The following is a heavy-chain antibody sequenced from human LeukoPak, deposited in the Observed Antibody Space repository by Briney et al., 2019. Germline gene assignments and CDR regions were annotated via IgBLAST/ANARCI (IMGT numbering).Heavy chain of an antibody. CDR3: ARPGYSSGWYGWVQHDY. V-gene: IGHV1-2*02. CDR2: INPNSGGT. Sequence: VASVKVSCKASGYTFTGYYMHWVRQAPGQGLEWMGWINPNSGGTNYAQKFQGRVTMTRDTSISTAYMELSRLRSDDTAVYYCARPGYSSGWYGWVQHDYWGQGTLVTVSS. D-gene: IGHD6-19*01. CDR1: GYTFTGYY. J-gene: IGHJ4*02.